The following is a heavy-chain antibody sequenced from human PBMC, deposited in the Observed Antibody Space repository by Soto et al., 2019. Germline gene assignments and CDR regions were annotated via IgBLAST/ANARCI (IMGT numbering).Heavy chain of an antibody. Sequence: AASVKVSCKASGYTFTSYYMHWVRQAPGQGLEWMGIINPSGGSTSYAQKFQGRVTMTRDTSTSTVYMELSSLRSEDTAVYYCVIDYGDYDFDYWGQGPLVTVSS. CDR1: GYTFTSYY. CDR3: VIDYGDYDFDY. V-gene: IGHV1-46*01. D-gene: IGHD4-17*01. J-gene: IGHJ4*02. CDR2: INPSGGST.